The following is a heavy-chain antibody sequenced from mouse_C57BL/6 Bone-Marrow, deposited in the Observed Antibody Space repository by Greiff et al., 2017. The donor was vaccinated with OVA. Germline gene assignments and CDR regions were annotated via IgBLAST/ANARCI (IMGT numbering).Heavy chain of an antibody. D-gene: IGHD3-1*01. CDR1: GYTFTSYW. CDR2: FIPNSGGT. Sequence: QVQLQQPGAELVKPGASVKLSCKASGYTFTSYWMHWVKQRPGRGLGGIGRFIPNSGGTKYNEKFKSKATLTVDKPSSTAYMQLSSLTSEDSAVYYCARSGLRPWYFDVWGTGTTVTVSS. J-gene: IGHJ1*03. V-gene: IGHV1-72*01. CDR3: ARSGLRPWYFDV.